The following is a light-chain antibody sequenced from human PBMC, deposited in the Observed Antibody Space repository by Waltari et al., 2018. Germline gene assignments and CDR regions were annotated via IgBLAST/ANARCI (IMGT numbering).Light chain of an antibody. CDR3: QHYVRLPVT. CDR2: GAY. V-gene: IGKV3-20*01. Sequence: EIVLTQSPATLSLSPGARATLACRASQNIFRTLAWYQQKPGQAPRLLIYGAYTRATGIPDRFSGSGSGTDFSLTISGLDPEDFAVYYCQHYVRLPVTFGQGTKVEIK. J-gene: IGKJ1*01. CDR1: QNIFRT.